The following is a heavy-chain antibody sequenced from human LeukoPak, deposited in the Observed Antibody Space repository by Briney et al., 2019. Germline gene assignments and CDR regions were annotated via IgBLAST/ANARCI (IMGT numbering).Heavy chain of an antibody. CDR1: GGTFSSYG. Sequence: SCKASGGTFSSYGMHWVRQAPGKGLEWVAVISYDGSNKYYADSVKGRFTISRDNSKNTLYLQMNSLRAEDTAVYYCARDHIPGIAVAGTARFDYWGQGTLVTVSS. D-gene: IGHD6-19*01. V-gene: IGHV3-30*19. J-gene: IGHJ4*02. CDR2: ISYDGSNK. CDR3: ARDHIPGIAVAGTARFDY.